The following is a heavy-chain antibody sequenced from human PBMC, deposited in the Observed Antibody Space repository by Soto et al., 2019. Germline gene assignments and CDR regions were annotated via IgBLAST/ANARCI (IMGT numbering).Heavy chain of an antibody. Sequence: SETLSLTCTVSGGSISSYYWSWIRQPPGKGLEWIGYIYYSGSTNYNPSLKSRVTISVDTSKNQFSLKLSSVTAADTAVYYCARDLYSSGWLAYWGQGTPVTVSS. J-gene: IGHJ4*02. V-gene: IGHV4-59*01. CDR3: ARDLYSSGWLAY. CDR1: GGSISSYY. D-gene: IGHD6-19*01. CDR2: IYYSGST.